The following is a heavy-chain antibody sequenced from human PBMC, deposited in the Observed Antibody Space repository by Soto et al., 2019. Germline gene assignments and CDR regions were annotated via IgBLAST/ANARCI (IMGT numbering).Heavy chain of an antibody. V-gene: IGHV3-7*03. CDR3: VRVGRLGGY. CDR2: IKGDGSGK. D-gene: IGHD3-16*01. Sequence: PVGSLRLSFTASGFTYSRYWISWVRQAPGKGLGWVANIKGDGSGKYYVDSVKGRFSISRDNARNSLYLQMNSLRVEDTAVYYCVRVGRLGGYWGQGALVTVSS. J-gene: IGHJ4*02. CDR1: GFTYSRYW.